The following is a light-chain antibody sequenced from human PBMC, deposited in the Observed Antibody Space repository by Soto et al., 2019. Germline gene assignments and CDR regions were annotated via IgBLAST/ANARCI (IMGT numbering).Light chain of an antibody. CDR1: SSNTGAGYD. CDR3: QSYDSSLSGYV. J-gene: IGLJ1*01. Sequence: QSVLTQPPSVSGAPGQRVTISCTGSSSNTGAGYDVHWYQQLPGTAPKLLIYGNSNRPSGVPDRFSGSKSGTSASLATTGLQAEDEADYYCQSYDSSLSGYVFGTGTKVT. V-gene: IGLV1-40*01. CDR2: GNS.